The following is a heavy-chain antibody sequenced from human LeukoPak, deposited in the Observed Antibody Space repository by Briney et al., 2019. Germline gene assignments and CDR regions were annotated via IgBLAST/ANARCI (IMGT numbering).Heavy chain of an antibody. CDR2: INPNSGGT. D-gene: IGHD2-2*01. J-gene: IGHJ5*02. CDR1: VYTFTGYY. Sequence: GASVKVSCTASVYTFTGYYMHWVRQAPGQGLEWMGWINPNSGGTNYAQKFQGRVTMTRDTSISTAYMELSRLRSDDTAVYYCARDRGYCSSTSCYNNWFDPWGQGTLVTVSS. CDR3: ARDRGYCSSTSCYNNWFDP. V-gene: IGHV1-2*02.